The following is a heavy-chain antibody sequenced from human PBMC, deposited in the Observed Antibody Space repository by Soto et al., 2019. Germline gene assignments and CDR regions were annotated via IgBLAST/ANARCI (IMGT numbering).Heavy chain of an antibody. CDR1: GGSISSSNW. CDR3: ARVYDSSGWAAFDI. Sequence: SETLSLTCAVSGGSISSSNWWSWVRQPPGKGLEWIGEIYHSGSTNYNPSLKSRVTISVDKSKNQFSLKLSSVTAADTAVYYCARVYDSSGWAAFDIWGQGTMVTVSS. J-gene: IGHJ3*02. CDR2: IYHSGST. D-gene: IGHD3-22*01. V-gene: IGHV4-4*02.